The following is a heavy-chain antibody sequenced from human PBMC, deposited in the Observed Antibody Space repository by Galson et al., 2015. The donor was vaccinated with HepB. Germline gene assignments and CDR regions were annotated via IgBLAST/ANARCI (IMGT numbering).Heavy chain of an antibody. CDR1: GFTFSNAW. CDR3: TTYVLRYFDWPPHKARLPDY. D-gene: IGHD3-9*01. V-gene: IGHV3-15*07. Sequence: SLRLSCAASGFTFSNAWMNWVRQAPGKGLEWVGRIKSKTDGGTTDYAAPVKGRFTISRDDSKNTLYLQMNSLKTEDTAVYYCTTYVLRYFDWPPHKARLPDYWGQGTLVTVSS. J-gene: IGHJ4*02. CDR2: IKSKTDGGTT.